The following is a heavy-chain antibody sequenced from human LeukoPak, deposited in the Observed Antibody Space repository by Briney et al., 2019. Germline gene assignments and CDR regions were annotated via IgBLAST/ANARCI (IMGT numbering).Heavy chain of an antibody. CDR3: ARVPAAGTQFDD. Sequence: GGSLRLSCTASRSTFNKYWMHWVRQAPGKGLVWVSRINIDGSSISYADSVKGRFTISRGNAKSTLYLQMNSLRAEDTVVYYCARVPAAGTQFDDWGQGTLVTVSS. V-gene: IGHV3-74*01. CDR2: INIDGSSI. CDR1: RSTFNKYW. J-gene: IGHJ4*02. D-gene: IGHD6-13*01.